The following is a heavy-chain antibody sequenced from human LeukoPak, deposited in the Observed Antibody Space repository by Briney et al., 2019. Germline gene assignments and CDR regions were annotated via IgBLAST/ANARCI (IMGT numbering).Heavy chain of an antibody. CDR2: IKYDGNEK. CDR1: GFIFNTYW. D-gene: IGHD7-27*01. J-gene: IGHJ4*02. CDR3: VRESFSRGDFN. Sequence: GGSVRLSCAASGFIFNTYWMTWVRQAPGKGLEWVATIKYDGNEKYYVDSVRGRFTISRDNAKNSLDLQMNSLTADDTAIYYCVRESFSRGDFNWGQGTLVSVSS. V-gene: IGHV3-7*01.